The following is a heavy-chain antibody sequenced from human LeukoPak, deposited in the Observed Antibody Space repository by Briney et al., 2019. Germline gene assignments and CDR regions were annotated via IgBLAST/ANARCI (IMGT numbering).Heavy chain of an antibody. V-gene: IGHV3-74*01. J-gene: IGHJ3*01. CDR3: ARGGRANGFDL. Sequence: GGSLRLSCAASGFTFRDYWFHWVRQAPGQGLVWVSRIDNDGTKAIYADSVRGRFTISRDNAKNSVYLQINGLRAEDAAVYYCARGGRANGFDLWGQGTMVTVSS. D-gene: IGHD2-8*01. CDR1: GFTFRDYW. CDR2: IDNDGTKA.